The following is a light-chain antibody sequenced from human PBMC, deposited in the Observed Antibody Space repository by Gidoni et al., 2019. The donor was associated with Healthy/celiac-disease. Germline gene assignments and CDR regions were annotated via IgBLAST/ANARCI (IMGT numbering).Light chain of an antibody. Sequence: DIQMTQSPSSLSASVGDRVTITCQASQDISNYLNWYQQKPGKAPKLLIYDASNLETGVPSRFSGSGSGTDFTFTISSLQPEDIATYYCQQYDNLFGPGTKVD. CDR2: DAS. J-gene: IGKJ3*01. CDR1: QDISNY. V-gene: IGKV1-33*01. CDR3: QQYDNL.